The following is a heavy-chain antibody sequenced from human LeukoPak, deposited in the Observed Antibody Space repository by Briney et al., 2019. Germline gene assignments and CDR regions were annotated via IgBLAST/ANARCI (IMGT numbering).Heavy chain of an antibody. J-gene: IGHJ4*02. Sequence: AGGHPGLSSAAAGFTVVTNDMAWVPHAPGKGREWGSVLYSDGNTKYADSVQGRFTISRDNSKNTLYLEMNSLSPDDTAVYYCARGVEPLAANTLAYWGQGTLVTVSS. D-gene: IGHD1-14*01. CDR3: ARGVEPLAANTLAY. CDR2: LYSDGNT. V-gene: IGHV3-53*01. CDR1: GFTVVTND.